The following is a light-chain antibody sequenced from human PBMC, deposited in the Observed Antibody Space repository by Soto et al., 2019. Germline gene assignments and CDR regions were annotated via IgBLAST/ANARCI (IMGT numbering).Light chain of an antibody. Sequence: QLVLTQSPSASASLGASVKLTCTLSSGHSSYAIAWHQQQPEKGPRYLMKVTSDGSHIKGDGIPDRFSGSSSGAERYLTMSSLQSEDEADYYCQTWGTGIVVFGGGTKLTVL. CDR1: SGHSSYA. CDR3: QTWGTGIVV. CDR2: VTSDGSH. J-gene: IGLJ2*01. V-gene: IGLV4-69*01.